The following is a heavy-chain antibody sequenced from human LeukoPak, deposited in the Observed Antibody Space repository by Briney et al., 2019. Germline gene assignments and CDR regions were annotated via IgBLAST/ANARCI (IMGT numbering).Heavy chain of an antibody. V-gene: IGHV3-23*01. CDR1: GFTFNNYV. D-gene: IGHD5-18*01. J-gene: IGHJ4*02. CDR3: ARVNSYGYPEFDY. Sequence: PGGSLRLSCAAFGFTFNNYVMNWVRQAPGKGLEWVSTISGNGDTTYYADSVKGRFTISRDNAKNSLYLQMNSLRAEDTAVYYCARVNSYGYPEFDYWGQGTLVTVSS. CDR2: ISGNGDTT.